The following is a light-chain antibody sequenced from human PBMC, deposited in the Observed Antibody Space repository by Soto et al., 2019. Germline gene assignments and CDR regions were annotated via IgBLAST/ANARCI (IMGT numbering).Light chain of an antibody. V-gene: IGKV3-15*01. J-gene: IGKJ4*01. Sequence: DIVLTQSPATLSVSPGERATLSCRASQSVDSNLAWYQQESGQPPRLLVFGASTRATGVPARFSGSGSGTEFTLTISGLQSEDFAVYFCQQYASWPLTFGGGTKVDIK. CDR1: QSVDSN. CDR2: GAS. CDR3: QQYASWPLT.